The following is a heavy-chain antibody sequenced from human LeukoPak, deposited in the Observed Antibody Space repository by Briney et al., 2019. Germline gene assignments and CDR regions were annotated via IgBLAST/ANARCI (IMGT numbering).Heavy chain of an antibody. CDR1: GFTFSSYA. V-gene: IGHV3-23*01. Sequence: GGSLRLSCAASGFTFSSYAMSWVRQAPGKGLEWVSAISGSGGSTYYADSVKGRFTISRDNSKNTLYLQMNSLRAEDRAVYYCAKAAGSGIAARNNWFDPWGQGTLVTVSS. J-gene: IGHJ5*02. CDR3: AKAAGSGIAARNNWFDP. CDR2: ISGSGGST. D-gene: IGHD6-6*01.